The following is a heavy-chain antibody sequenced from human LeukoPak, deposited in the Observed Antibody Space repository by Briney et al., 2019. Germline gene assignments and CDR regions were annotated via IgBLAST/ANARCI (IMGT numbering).Heavy chain of an antibody. Sequence: SVKVSCKASGFTFTSSAMQWVRQARGQRLEWIGWIDVGSGNTNYAQKFQERVTITRDMSTSTAYMELSSLRSEDTAVYYCAAFPNCTNGVCFDYWGQGTLVTVSS. CDR2: IDVGSGNT. V-gene: IGHV1-58*02. CDR3: AAFPNCTNGVCFDY. D-gene: IGHD2-8*01. CDR1: GFTFTSSA. J-gene: IGHJ4*02.